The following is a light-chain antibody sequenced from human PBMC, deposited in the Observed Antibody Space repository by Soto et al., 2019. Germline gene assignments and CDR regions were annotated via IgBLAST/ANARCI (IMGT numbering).Light chain of an antibody. Sequence: EIVVTQSPGTLSVSPGERATLSCRAIQRVSSGYVAWYQQKPGQAPRLLIYGASSRATGIPDRFRASASGTDFTLTISRLEPEDFAVYFCQQYGGSPAITFGQGTRLEIK. CDR1: QRVSSGY. CDR2: GAS. CDR3: QQYGGSPAIT. V-gene: IGKV3-20*01. J-gene: IGKJ5*01.